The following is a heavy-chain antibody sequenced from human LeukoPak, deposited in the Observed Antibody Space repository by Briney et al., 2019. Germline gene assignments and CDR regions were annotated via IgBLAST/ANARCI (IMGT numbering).Heavy chain of an antibody. D-gene: IGHD4-17*01. V-gene: IGHV3-23*01. CDR1: GFTFSSYA. J-gene: IGHJ4*02. CDR3: AKDQQVTTIFTTDY. CDR2: ISGSGGST. Sequence: PGGSLRLSCAASGFTFSSYAMSWVRQAPGKGLEWVSAISGSGGSTYYADSVKGRFTISRDNSKNTLYLQMNSLRAEDTAVYYCAKDQQVTTIFTTDYWGQGTLVTVSS.